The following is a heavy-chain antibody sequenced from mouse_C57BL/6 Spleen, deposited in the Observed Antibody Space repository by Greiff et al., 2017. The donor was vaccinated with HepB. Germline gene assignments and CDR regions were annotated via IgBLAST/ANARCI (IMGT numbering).Heavy chain of an antibody. CDR1: GYAFSSYW. J-gene: IGHJ3*01. Sequence: VQLQQSGAELVKPGASVKISCKASGYAFSSYWMNWVKQRPGKGLEWIGQIYPGDGDTNYNGKFKGKATLTADKSSSTAYRQLSSLTSEDSAVYFCALANWDPWFAYWGQGTLVTVSA. CDR3: ALANWDPWFAY. V-gene: IGHV1-80*01. CDR2: IYPGDGDT. D-gene: IGHD4-1*01.